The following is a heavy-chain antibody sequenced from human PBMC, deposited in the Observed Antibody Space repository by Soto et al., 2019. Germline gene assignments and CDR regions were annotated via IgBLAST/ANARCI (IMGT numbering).Heavy chain of an antibody. CDR1: GFTFSSYW. CDR2: IKQDGSEK. D-gene: IGHD1-26*01. Sequence: EVQLVESGGGLVQPGGSLRLSCAASGFTFSSYWMSWVRQAPGKGLEWVANIKQDGSEKYYVESVKGRFTISRDNAKNSLYLQMNSLRADDVAVYYWARGWVPFYYWGQGTLVTVSS. J-gene: IGHJ4*02. CDR3: ARGWVPFYY. V-gene: IGHV3-7*01.